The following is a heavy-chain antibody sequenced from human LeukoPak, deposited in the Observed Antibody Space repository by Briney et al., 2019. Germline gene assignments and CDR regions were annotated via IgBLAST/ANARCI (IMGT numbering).Heavy chain of an antibody. CDR2: IYYSGST. V-gene: IGHV4-59*08. CDR3: ARHGYCSGGSCYWDY. Sequence: SETLSLTCTVSPGSISGYYWSWIRQPPGSGLEWIAYIYYSGSTSYNPSLKSRVAISVDTSNNEVSLKLSSVTAADTAVYYCARHGYCSGGSCYWDYWGQGTLVTVSS. J-gene: IGHJ4*02. D-gene: IGHD2-15*01. CDR1: PGSISGYY.